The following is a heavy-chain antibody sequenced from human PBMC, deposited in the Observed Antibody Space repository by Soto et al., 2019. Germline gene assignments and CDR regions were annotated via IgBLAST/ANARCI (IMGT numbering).Heavy chain of an antibody. V-gene: IGHV4-4*02. Sequence: SETLSITCAVSGGSISSSNWWSWVRQPPGKGLEWIGIIYYSGSTYYNPSLKSRVTISVDTSKSQFSLNLNSVTAADTAVYYCARGYDILTGPLDYWGPGTLVTVSS. J-gene: IGHJ4*02. CDR2: IYYSGST. CDR3: ARGYDILTGPLDY. D-gene: IGHD3-9*01. CDR1: GGSISSSNW.